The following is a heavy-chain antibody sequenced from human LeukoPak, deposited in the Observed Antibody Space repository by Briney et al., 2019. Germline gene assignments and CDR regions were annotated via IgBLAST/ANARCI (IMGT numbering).Heavy chain of an antibody. V-gene: IGHV3-11*04. J-gene: IGHJ4*02. CDR3: ARGPHKRFLEWLLRT. Sequence: GGSLRLSCAASGFTFSDYYMSWIRQAPGKGLEWVSNISSSGSTIYYADSVKGRFTISRDNAKNSLYLQMNSLRAEDTAVYYCARGPHKRFLEWLLRTWGQGTLVTVSS. CDR2: ISSSGSTI. D-gene: IGHD3-3*01. CDR1: GFTFSDYY.